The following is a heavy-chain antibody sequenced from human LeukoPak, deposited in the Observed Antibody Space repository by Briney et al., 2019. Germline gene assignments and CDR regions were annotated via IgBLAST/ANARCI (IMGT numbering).Heavy chain of an antibody. D-gene: IGHD1-26*01. V-gene: IGHV3-23*01. CDR1: GFTFSIYA. Sequence: GGSLRLPCAASGFTFSIYAMSWVRQAPGEGLEWVSAIGDTTYYADSVEGRFTISRDNSKNTLYLQMNSLRAEDAAIYYCAKAFAFVGANFFDYWGQGTLVTVSS. CDR2: IGDTT. J-gene: IGHJ4*02. CDR3: AKAFAFVGANFFDY.